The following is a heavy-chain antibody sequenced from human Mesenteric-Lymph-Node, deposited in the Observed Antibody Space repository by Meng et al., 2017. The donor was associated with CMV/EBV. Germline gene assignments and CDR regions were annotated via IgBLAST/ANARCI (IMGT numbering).Heavy chain of an antibody. CDR1: GFTFSVYW. Sequence: GGSLRLSCATSGFTFSVYWMHWVRQVPGKGLEWVSRINGDASSITYADSVKGRFTISRDNAKNTLYLQMSSLRAEDTAVYYCARGFTTGDSYYYYGMDVWGQGTTVTV. J-gene: IGHJ6*02. CDR2: INGDASSI. V-gene: IGHV3-74*03. D-gene: IGHD4-17*01. CDR3: ARGFTTGDSYYYYGMDV.